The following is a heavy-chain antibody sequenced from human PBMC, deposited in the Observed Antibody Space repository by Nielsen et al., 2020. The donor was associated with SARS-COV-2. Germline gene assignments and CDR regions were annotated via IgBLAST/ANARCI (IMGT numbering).Heavy chain of an antibody. J-gene: IGHJ4*02. D-gene: IGHD6-19*01. CDR2: ISRNSGSI. Sequence: GGSLRLSCAASGFTFDDYAMHWVRQAPGKGLEWVSGISRNSGSIGYADSVKGRFTISRDNAKNSLYLQMNSLRAEDTALYYCAKDLSSGWDYYFDYWGQGTLVTVSS. V-gene: IGHV3-9*01. CDR1: GFTFDDYA. CDR3: AKDLSSGWDYYFDY.